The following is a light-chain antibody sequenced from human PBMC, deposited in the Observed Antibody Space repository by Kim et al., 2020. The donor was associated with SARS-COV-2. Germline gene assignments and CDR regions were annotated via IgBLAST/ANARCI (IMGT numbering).Light chain of an antibody. V-gene: IGKV3-11*01. CDR2: DAS. Sequence: LSPGEKAPLSCRASQSVSSYLAWYQQKPGQAPRLLIDDASNRATGIPARFSGSGSGTDFTLTISSLEPEDFAVYYCQQRSNWRITFGQGTRLEIK. CDR3: QQRSNWRIT. CDR1: QSVSSY. J-gene: IGKJ5*01.